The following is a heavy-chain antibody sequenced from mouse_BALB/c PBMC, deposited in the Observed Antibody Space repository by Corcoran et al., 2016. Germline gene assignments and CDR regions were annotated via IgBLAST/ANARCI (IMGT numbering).Heavy chain of an antibody. Sequence: EVKLLESGGGLVQPGGSLKLSCAASGFDFSRYWMSWVRQAPGKGLEWIGEINQDSSTINYTPSLKDKFIISRDNAKNTLYLQMSKVRSENTALYYCARRLRRPYFDYWGQGTTLTVSS. J-gene: IGHJ2*01. CDR3: ARRLRRPYFDY. CDR1: GFDFSRYW. CDR2: INQDSSTI. V-gene: IGHV4-1*02. D-gene: IGHD1-2*01.